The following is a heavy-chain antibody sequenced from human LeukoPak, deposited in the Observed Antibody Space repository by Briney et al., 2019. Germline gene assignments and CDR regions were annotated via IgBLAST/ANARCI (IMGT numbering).Heavy chain of an antibody. V-gene: IGHV3-30*18. D-gene: IGHD6-13*01. CDR2: ISYDGSNK. J-gene: IGHJ4*02. Sequence: GGSLRLSCAASGFTFSSYGMHWVRQAPGKGLEWVAVISYDGSNKYYADSVKGRFTISRDNSKNTLYLQMNSLRAEDTAVYYCAKDRVAAAAYFDYWGQGTLVTVSS. CDR3: AKDRVAAAAYFDY. CDR1: GFTFSSYG.